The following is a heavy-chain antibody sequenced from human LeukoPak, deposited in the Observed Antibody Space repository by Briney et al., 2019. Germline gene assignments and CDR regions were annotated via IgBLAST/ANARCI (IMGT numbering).Heavy chain of an antibody. CDR2: IYPGDSDT. Sequence: GASVKVSCKGSGYSFTSYWIGWVRQMPGKGLEWMGIIYPGDSDTRYSPSFQGQVTISADKSISTAYLQWSSLKASDTAMYYCARRAPGYCSGGSCYGPNWFDPWGQGTLVTVSS. V-gene: IGHV5-51*01. CDR1: GYSFTSYW. D-gene: IGHD2-15*01. J-gene: IGHJ5*02. CDR3: ARRAPGYCSGGSCYGPNWFDP.